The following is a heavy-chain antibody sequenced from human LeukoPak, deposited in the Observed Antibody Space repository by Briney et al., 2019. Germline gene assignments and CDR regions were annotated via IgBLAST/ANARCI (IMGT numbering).Heavy chain of an antibody. CDR3: AKSQSDYFDY. V-gene: IGHV3-23*01. Sequence: GGSLRLSCAASGFIFSSSALSWVRQAPGKGLEWVSTVSGTGGDTSYADSVKGRFTISRDNSKNTLFLQMNSLSAEDTAVYFCAKSQSDYFDYWGQGILVTVSS. CDR1: GFIFSSSA. CDR2: VSGTGGDT. J-gene: IGHJ4*02.